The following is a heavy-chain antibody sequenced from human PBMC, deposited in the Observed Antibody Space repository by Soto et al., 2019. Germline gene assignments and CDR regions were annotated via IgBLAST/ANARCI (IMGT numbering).Heavy chain of an antibody. CDR2: IIPIFGTA. CDR3: ASLCSSTSCFMQAFEN. D-gene: IGHD2-2*01. V-gene: IGHV1-69*13. Sequence: SGKISCKASGGTFSSYAISWERQAPGQGLEWMGGIIPIFGTANYSQKFQGRVTITADESTSIAYMELCSLRSEDTAVYYCASLCSSTSCFMQAFENWGQVTLFTASS. J-gene: IGHJ4*01. CDR1: GGTFSSYA.